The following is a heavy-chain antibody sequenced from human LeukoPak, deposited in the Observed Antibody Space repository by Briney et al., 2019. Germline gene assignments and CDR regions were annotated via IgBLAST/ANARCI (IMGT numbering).Heavy chain of an antibody. CDR2: IKQDGSEK. D-gene: IGHD3-9*01. J-gene: IGHJ6*04. CDR3: ARDMYYDILTGYYYYYGMDV. V-gene: IGHV3-7*03. CDR1: GFTFSSYW. Sequence: GGSLRLSCAASGFTFSSYWMSWVRQAPGKGLEWVANIKQDGSEKYYLDSVKGRFTISRDNAKNSLYLQMNSLRAEDTAVYYCARDMYYDILTGYYYYYGMDVWGKGTTVTVSS.